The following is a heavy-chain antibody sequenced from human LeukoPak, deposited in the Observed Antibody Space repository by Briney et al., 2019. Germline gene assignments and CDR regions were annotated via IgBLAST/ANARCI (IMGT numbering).Heavy chain of an antibody. J-gene: IGHJ4*02. CDR1: GFTFSNSA. D-gene: IGHD1-1*01. CDR3: ARVQNWNDGHFDY. CDR2: IIVGSGKT. V-gene: IGHV1-58*01. Sequence: TSVRVSCKTSGFTFSNSAVQWVRQPRGQPLEWIGWIIVGSGKTNYAQNLQGRLTITRDMSTSTAYMELSSLRSEDTAVYYCARVQNWNDGHFDYWGQGTLVTVSS.